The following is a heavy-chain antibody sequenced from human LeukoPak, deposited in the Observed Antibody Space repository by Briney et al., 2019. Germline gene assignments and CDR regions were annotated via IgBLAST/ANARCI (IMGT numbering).Heavy chain of an antibody. CDR2: INDSGTT. CDR3: ARDPDGYKFFDY. D-gene: IGHD5-24*01. Sequence: SETLSLTCSVSGGSLGSYFWHWIRQPPGKGLEWMGYINDSGTTAYSPSLKRRVTMSVDTSKNQFSLNLNSVTAADTAVYYCARDPDGYKFFDYWGRGSPVIVSS. J-gene: IGHJ4*02. V-gene: IGHV4-59*01. CDR1: GGSLGSYF.